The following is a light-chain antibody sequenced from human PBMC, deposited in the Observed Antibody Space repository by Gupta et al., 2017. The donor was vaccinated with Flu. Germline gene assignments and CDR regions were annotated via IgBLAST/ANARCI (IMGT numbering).Light chain of an antibody. V-gene: IGLV1-44*01. Sequence: QSVLTQPPSASGTPGQRVIISCSGSSSNIGGNTVNWYQHLPGTAPTLRIYSDNRRPSGVPDRFSGSKSGTSASLAISGLESEDEADFYCAAWDDGLNGYVFGTGTKVTVL. CDR1: SSNIGGNT. CDR2: SDN. J-gene: IGLJ1*01. CDR3: AAWDDGLNGYV.